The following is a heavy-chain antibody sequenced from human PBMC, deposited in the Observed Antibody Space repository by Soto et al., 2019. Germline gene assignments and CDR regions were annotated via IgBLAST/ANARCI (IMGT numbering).Heavy chain of an antibody. CDR1: GFTFSSYA. V-gene: IGHV3-33*01. Sequence: QVQLVESGGGVVQPGRSLRLSCAASGFTFSSYAMHWVRQAPGKGLEWVGFIWYDGSNTFYAESVEGRFTISRDNSKNTVYLQINALRAEDTAVYYCARYFSMVIVAPGYWGQGTLVTVSS. J-gene: IGHJ4*02. CDR3: ARYFSMVIVAPGY. CDR2: IWYDGSNT. D-gene: IGHD5-12*01.